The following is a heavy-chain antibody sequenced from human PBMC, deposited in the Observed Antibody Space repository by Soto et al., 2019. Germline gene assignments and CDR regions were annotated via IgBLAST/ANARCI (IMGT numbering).Heavy chain of an antibody. Sequence: ASVKVSCKASGYTFTGDYMHWVRQAPGQGLEWMGWINPNSGVANYAQKFQGRVTMTRDTSISTAYMELSSLRSEDTAVYYCARLLGRGMVRRLDAFDIWGQGTMVTVSS. J-gene: IGHJ3*02. D-gene: IGHD3-10*01. CDR2: INPNSGVA. V-gene: IGHV1-2*02. CDR1: GYTFTGDY. CDR3: ARLLGRGMVRRLDAFDI.